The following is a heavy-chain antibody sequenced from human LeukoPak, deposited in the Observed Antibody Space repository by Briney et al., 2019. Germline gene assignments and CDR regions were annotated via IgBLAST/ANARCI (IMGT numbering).Heavy chain of an antibody. J-gene: IGHJ4*02. Sequence: GGSLRLSCAAPGFTFSSYAMSWVRQAPGKGLEWVSATSGSGGSTYYADSVKGRFTISRDNSKNTLYLQMNSLRAGDTAVYYCAKLYDILTNFDYWGQGTLVTVSS. V-gene: IGHV3-23*01. CDR1: GFTFSSYA. CDR3: AKLYDILTNFDY. CDR2: TSGSGGST. D-gene: IGHD3-9*01.